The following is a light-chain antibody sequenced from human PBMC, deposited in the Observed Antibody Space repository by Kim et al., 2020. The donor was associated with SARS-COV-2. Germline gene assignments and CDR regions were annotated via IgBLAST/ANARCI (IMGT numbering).Light chain of an antibody. Sequence: DIQMTQSPSTLSAFVGTRVTITCRASQSVDNWLDWYQQMPGKAPKLLIYQASKLASGVPSRFSGSGSGTTFTLTIYNLQPDDSAIYYCKQYETYWTFGTGTKVDIK. CDR3: KQYETYWT. J-gene: IGKJ1*01. V-gene: IGKV1-5*03. CDR1: QSVDNW. CDR2: QAS.